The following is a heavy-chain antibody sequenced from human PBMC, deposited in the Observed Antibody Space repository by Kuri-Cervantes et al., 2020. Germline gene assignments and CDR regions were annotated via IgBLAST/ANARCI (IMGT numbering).Heavy chain of an antibody. CDR3: ARSLSGSSYYYYYGMDV. CDR1: GFSLSTSGVC. D-gene: IGHD1-26*01. V-gene: IGHV2-70*11. CDR2: IDWDDDK. Sequence: SGPTLVKPTQTLALTCTFSGFSLSTSGVCVNWIRQPPGKALEWLARIDWDDDKYYSTSLKTRLTISKDTSKNQVVLTMTNMDPVDTATYYCARSLSGSSYYYYYGMDVWGQGTTVTVSS. J-gene: IGHJ6*02.